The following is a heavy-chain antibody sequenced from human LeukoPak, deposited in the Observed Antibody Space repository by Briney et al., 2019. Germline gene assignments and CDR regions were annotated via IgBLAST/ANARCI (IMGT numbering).Heavy chain of an antibody. CDR3: AKERGHYFDY. Sequence: PGRSLRLSCAASGFTFSSYAMHWVRQAPGKGLEWVAVISYDGSNKYYADSVKGRFTVSRDNSKNTLYLQMNSLRVEDTAVYYCAKERGHYFDYWGQGTLVTVSS. D-gene: IGHD3-16*01. CDR1: GFTFSSYA. J-gene: IGHJ4*02. V-gene: IGHV3-30-3*01. CDR2: ISYDGSNK.